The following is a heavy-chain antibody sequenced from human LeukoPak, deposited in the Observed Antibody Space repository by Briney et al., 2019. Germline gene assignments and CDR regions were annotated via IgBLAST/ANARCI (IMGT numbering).Heavy chain of an antibody. V-gene: IGHV3-7*01. Sequence: SSETLSLTCAVYGGSFSGYYWSWIRQPPGKGLEWVANIEQDGSEKYYVDSVKGRFTISRDNAKNSLYLQMNSLRAEDTAVYYCARDAYIAAAGTFYFDYWGQGTLVTVSS. CDR3: ARDAYIAAAGTFYFDY. CDR1: GGSFSGYY. J-gene: IGHJ4*02. CDR2: IEQDGSEK. D-gene: IGHD6-13*01.